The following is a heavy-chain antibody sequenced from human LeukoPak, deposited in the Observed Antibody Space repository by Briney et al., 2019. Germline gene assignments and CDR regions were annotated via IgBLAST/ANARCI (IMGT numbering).Heavy chain of an antibody. CDR2: IKQDGSEK. J-gene: IGHJ4*02. V-gene: IGHV3-7*01. Sequence: GGALILSCAASGFTYSRYWMSWVRQAQGKGLDGVANIKQDGSEKYYLDSVKGRFIISRDNAKNSLYLQMNSRRAEDTAVYYCARDRPFDLLSNDYWGQGSLVTVS. CDR3: ARDRPFDLLSNDY. CDR1: GFTYSRYW. D-gene: IGHD3-10*01.